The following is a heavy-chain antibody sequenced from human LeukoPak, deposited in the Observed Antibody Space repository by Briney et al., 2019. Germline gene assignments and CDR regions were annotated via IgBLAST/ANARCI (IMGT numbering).Heavy chain of an antibody. CDR2: IYSGGST. CDR1: GFTFSAYS. J-gene: IGHJ4*02. CDR3: ARDRQVGDEDY. Sequence: GGSLRLSCAASGFTFSAYSMNWVRQAPGKGLEWVSVIYSGGSTYYADSVKGRFTISRDNSKNTLYLQMNSLRAEDTAVYYCARDRQVGDEDYWGQGTLVTVSS. D-gene: IGHD3-16*01. V-gene: IGHV3-66*01.